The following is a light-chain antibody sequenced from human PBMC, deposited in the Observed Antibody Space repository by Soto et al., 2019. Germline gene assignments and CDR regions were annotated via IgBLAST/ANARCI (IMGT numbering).Light chain of an antibody. CDR2: DAS. CDR1: PSVSTF. V-gene: IGKV3-11*01. CDR3: QHRSTWWT. J-gene: IGKJ1*01. Sequence: EIVLTQSPATLSLSPGERATLSCRASPSVSTFLAWYQQKPGQAPRLLIYDASIRATGIPARFSGSGSGTDFTLTISSLEPEDFAVYYCQHRSTWWTFGQGTKVQI.